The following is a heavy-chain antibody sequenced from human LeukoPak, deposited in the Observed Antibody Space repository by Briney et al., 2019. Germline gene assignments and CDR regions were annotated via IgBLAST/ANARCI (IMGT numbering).Heavy chain of an antibody. J-gene: IGHJ4*02. CDR1: GFTFSIYA. V-gene: IGHV3-30-3*01. CDR3: ARDGAKKDIVATIWGDYFDY. Sequence: GRSLRLSCAASGFTFSIYAMHRVRQAPGKGLEWVVVISYDGSNKYYADSVKGRFTISRDNSKNTLYLQMNSLRAEDTAVYYCARDGAKKDIVATIWGDYFDYWGQGTLVTASS. CDR2: ISYDGSNK. D-gene: IGHD5-12*01.